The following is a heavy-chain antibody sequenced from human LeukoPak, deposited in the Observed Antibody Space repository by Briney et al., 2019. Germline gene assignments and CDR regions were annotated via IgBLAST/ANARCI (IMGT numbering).Heavy chain of an antibody. CDR1: GFTFSSYA. CDR3: AKDYYYGSGSPFDY. CDR2: ITASSTAI. V-gene: IGHV3-21*01. D-gene: IGHD3-10*01. J-gene: IGHJ4*02. Sequence: GGSLRLSCAASGFTFSSYAMNWVRQAPGKGLEWVSSITASSTAIYSADSVKGRFTISRDNAKNFLYLQMNSLRAEDTAVYYCAKDYYYGSGSPFDYWGQGTLVTVSS.